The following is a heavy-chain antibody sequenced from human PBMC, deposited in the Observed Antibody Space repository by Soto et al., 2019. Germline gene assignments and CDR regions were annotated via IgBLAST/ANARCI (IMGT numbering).Heavy chain of an antibody. J-gene: IGHJ4*02. Sequence: SETLSLTCIVSGGSITSNSHYWGWIRQPPGKGLESIGNIYYDGNTYYNPSLKSRVTLSIDTSKNQFSLKLNSVTAADTAVYYCVSPEGYYDSSGYTLDYWGQGTLVTVS. V-gene: IGHV4-39*01. CDR2: IYYDGNT. CDR1: GGSITSNSHY. D-gene: IGHD3-22*01. CDR3: VSPEGYYDSSGYTLDY.